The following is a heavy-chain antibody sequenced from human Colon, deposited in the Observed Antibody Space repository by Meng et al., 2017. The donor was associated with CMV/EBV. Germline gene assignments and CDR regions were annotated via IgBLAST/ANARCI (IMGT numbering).Heavy chain of an antibody. CDR2: INWDGGST. V-gene: IGHV3-20*04. CDR3: LISCSTSCDPYYYGMDV. D-gene: IGHD2-2*01. CDR1: GFSFNDFE. Sequence: GESLKISCVGAGFSFNDFELTWVRQRPGKGLEWVAGINWDGGSTVYVDSVKGRFTISRDNAKNLLYLQMNSLKTADTAVYYCLISCSTSCDPYYYGMDVWGQGTTVTVSS. J-gene: IGHJ6*02.